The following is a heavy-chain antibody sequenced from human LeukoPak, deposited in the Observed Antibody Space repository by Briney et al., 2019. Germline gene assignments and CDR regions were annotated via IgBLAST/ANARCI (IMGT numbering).Heavy chain of an antibody. CDR1: GYTFTGYY. CDR3: ARDRPYYDSSGYYLFDY. Sequence: GASVKVSCKASGYTFTGYYMHWVRQAPGQGREWMGWINPNSGGTNYAQKFQGRVTMTRDTSISTAYMELSRLRSDDKAVYYCARDRPYYDSSGYYLFDYWGQGALVTVS. D-gene: IGHD3-22*01. CDR2: INPNSGGT. V-gene: IGHV1-2*02. J-gene: IGHJ4*02.